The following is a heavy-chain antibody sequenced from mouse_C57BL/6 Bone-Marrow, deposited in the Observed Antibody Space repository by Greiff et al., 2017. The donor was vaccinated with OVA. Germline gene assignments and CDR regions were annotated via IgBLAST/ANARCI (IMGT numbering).Heavy chain of an antibody. D-gene: IGHD1-1*01. CDR1: GYTFTDYY. V-gene: IGHV1-76*01. J-gene: IGHJ4*01. Sequence: VHLVESGAELVRPGASVKLSCKASGYTFTDYYINWVKQRPGQGLEWIARIYPGSGNTYYNEKFKGKATLTAEKSSSTAYMQLSSLTSEDSAVYFCAAYYYGSSPSYAMDYWGQGTSVTVSS. CDR2: IYPGSGNT. CDR3: AAYYYGSSPSYAMDY.